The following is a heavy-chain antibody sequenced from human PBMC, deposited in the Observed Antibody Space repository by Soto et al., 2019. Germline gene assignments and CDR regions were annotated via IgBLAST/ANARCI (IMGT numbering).Heavy chain of an antibody. CDR3: SRSLNS. CDR2: INQDGSEK. J-gene: IGHJ4*02. V-gene: IGHV3-7*01. CDR1: GVTFSTYW. Sequence: TGGSLRLSCAASGVTFSTYWMDWVRQTPGKGLEWVANINQDGSEKNYVDSVKGRFTIYRDNAKNSLYLQMSSLTAEDSALYYCSRSLNSWGQGTLVTVSS.